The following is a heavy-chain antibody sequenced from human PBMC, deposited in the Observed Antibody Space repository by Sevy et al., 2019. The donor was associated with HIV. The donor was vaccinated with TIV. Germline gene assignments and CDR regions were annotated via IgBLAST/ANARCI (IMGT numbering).Heavy chain of an antibody. D-gene: IGHD6-6*01. CDR2: ISGSGGST. CDR3: VKRQYSRSSKWFDS. Sequence: EGSLRLSCAASGFTFSSYAMNWVRQAPGKGLEWVSGISGSGGSTLYADSVKGRFTISRDNSKNTLYLQMNSLRAEDAAVYYCVKRQYSRSSKWFDSWGQGTLVTVSS. CDR1: GFTFSSYA. J-gene: IGHJ5*01. V-gene: IGHV3-23*01.